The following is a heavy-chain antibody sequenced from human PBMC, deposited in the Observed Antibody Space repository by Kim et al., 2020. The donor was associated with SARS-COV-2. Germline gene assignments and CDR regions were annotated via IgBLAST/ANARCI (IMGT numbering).Heavy chain of an antibody. V-gene: IGHV3-23*01. J-gene: IGHJ4*02. D-gene: IGHD1-1*01. CDR3: AKSWNLERRRYFGS. Sequence: AVSATGRSTISRDNSKNTLYLQLNSLSAEDTAVYYCAKSWNLERRRYFGSWGQGILVTVSS.